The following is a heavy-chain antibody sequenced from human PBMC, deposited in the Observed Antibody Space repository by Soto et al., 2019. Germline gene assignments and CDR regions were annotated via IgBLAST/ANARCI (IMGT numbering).Heavy chain of an antibody. J-gene: IGHJ4*02. Sequence: QVQLQQWGAGLLKPSETLSLTCAVYGGSFSGYYWSWIRQPPGKGLEWIGEINHSGSTNYNPSLKRRVTKAVDTYKNQYALELSSVPAADTALYYCARGPNIAAACLDYWGQGTLVNVSS. CDR2: INHSGST. CDR3: ARGPNIAAACLDY. CDR1: GGSFSGYY. V-gene: IGHV4-34*01. D-gene: IGHD6-13*01.